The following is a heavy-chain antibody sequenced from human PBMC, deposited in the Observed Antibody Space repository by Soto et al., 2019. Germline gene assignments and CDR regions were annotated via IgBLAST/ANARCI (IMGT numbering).Heavy chain of an antibody. CDR3: ARDKQLGYYYGMDV. CDR1: GFTFSSYA. D-gene: IGHD6-13*01. J-gene: IGHJ6*02. CDR2: ISYDGSNK. V-gene: IGHV3-30-3*01. Sequence: QVQLVESGGDVVQPGRSLRLSCAASGFTFSSYAMHWVRQAPGKGLEWVAVISYDGSNKYYADSVKGRFTISRDNSKNTLYLQMNSLRAEDTAVYYCARDKQLGYYYGMDVWGQGTTVTVSS.